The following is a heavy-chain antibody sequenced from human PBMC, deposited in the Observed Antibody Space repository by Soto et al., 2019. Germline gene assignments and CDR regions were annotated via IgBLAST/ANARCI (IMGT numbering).Heavy chain of an antibody. CDR3: ARGRTSIAAPVDY. CDR2: INPNSGGT. J-gene: IGHJ4*02. V-gene: IGHV1-2*02. D-gene: IGHD6-6*01. Sequence: QVQLVQSGAEVKKPGASVKVSCKASGYTFTGYYMHWVRQAPGQGLEWMGWINPNSGGTNYAQKLQGRVTMTRDTSISTAYMELSRLRSDDTAVYYCARGRTSIAAPVDYWGQGTLVTVSS. CDR1: GYTFTGYY.